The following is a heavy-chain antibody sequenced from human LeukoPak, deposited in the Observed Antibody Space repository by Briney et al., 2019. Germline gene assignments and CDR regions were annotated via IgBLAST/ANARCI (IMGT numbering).Heavy chain of an antibody. Sequence: PGGSLRLSCVASGFTFSSYWMSWVRQAPGKGLEWVAHIKQDGSDKSYVDAVRGRFTISRDNAKNSLYLQMNSLRAEDTAVYYCARTDSNIAARRIGFDSSGQGTLVTVSS. CDR1: GFTFSSYW. CDR2: IKQDGSDK. J-gene: IGHJ4*02. CDR3: ARTDSNIAARRIGFDS. V-gene: IGHV3-7*01. D-gene: IGHD6-6*01.